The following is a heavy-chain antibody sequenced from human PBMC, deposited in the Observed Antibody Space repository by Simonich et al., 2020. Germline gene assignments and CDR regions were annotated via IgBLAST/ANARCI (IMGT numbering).Heavy chain of an antibody. V-gene: IGHV1-8*03. CDR3: ARTYSGSYYYFDY. CDR2: MNPNSGNT. J-gene: IGHJ4*02. D-gene: IGHD1-26*01. Sequence: QVQLVQSGAEVKKPGASVKVSCKASGYTFTSYDINWVRQATGQGLEWNGWMNPNSGNTGYAKKIQGRVTITRNTSISTAYMELSSLRSEDTAVYYCARTYSGSYYYFDYWGQGTLVTVSS. CDR1: GYTFTSYD.